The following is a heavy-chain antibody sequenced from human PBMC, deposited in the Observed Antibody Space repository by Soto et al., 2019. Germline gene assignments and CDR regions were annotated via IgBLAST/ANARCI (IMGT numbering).Heavy chain of an antibody. D-gene: IGHD6-13*01. V-gene: IGHV1-8*01. J-gene: IGHJ4*02. CDR3: ARSFRYSSSWYVDY. CDR1: GYTFTSYD. CDR2: MNPNSGNT. Sequence: ASVKVSCKASGYTFTSYDINWVRQATGQGLEWMGWMNPNSGNTGYAQKFQGRVTMTRNTSISTAYMELSSLRSEDTAVYYCARSFRYSSSWYVDYWGQGTLVTVSS.